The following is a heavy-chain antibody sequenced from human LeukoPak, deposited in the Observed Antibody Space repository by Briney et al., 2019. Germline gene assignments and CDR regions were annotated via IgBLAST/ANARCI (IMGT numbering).Heavy chain of an antibody. D-gene: IGHD3-10*01. Sequence: KSGGSLRLSCAASGFTFSSYSMNWVRQAPGKGLEWVXXXXXXXXXXXYADSVRGRFTISRDNAKNSLYLQMNSLRAEDTAVYYCARGEYYYGSGSYPLYYYYYYYMDVWGKGTTVTVSS. CDR2: XXXXXXXX. V-gene: IGHV3-21*01. CDR1: GFTFSSYS. J-gene: IGHJ6*03. CDR3: ARGEYYYGSGSYPLYYYYYYYMDV.